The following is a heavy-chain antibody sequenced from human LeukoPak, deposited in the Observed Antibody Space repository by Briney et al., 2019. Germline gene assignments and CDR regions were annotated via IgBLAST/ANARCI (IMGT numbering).Heavy chain of an antibody. D-gene: IGHD1-26*01. J-gene: IGHJ6*03. CDR2: IYTSGST. CDR3: ARGPLELADYYYYMDV. CDR1: GGSISSYY. Sequence: SETLSLTCTVSGGSISSYYWSWIRQPPGKGLEWIGYIYTSGSTNYNPSLKSRVTISVDTSKNQFSLKLSSVTAADTAVYYCARGPLELADYYYYMDVWGKGTTVTVSS. V-gene: IGHV4-4*09.